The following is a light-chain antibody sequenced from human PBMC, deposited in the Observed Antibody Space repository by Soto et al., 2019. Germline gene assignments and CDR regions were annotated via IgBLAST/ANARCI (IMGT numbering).Light chain of an antibody. CDR3: LLSYSGGDGV. CDR2: DTS. J-gene: IGLJ2*01. CDR1: TGAVTSAHY. V-gene: IGLV7-46*01. Sequence: QAVVTQEPSLTVSPGGTVTLTCGSSTGAVTSAHYPYWFQQKPGQAPRTLISDTSNKHSWTPARFSGSLLGGKAALTLSGAQPEDEAEYYCLLSYSGGDGVFGGGTKLTVL.